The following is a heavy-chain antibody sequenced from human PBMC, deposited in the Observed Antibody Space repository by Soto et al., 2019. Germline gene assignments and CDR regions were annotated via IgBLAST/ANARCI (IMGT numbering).Heavy chain of an antibody. Sequence: QVQLVQSGAEEKKPGASVKVSCKASGYTFTSYAMHWVRQAPGQRLEWMGWINAGNGNTKYSQKFQGRVTITRDTSASTGYMELSSLRSEDRAVYYCARSIVVVTALDYWGQGTLVTVSS. CDR3: ARSIVVVTALDY. D-gene: IGHD2-21*02. V-gene: IGHV1-3*05. CDR2: INAGNGNT. J-gene: IGHJ4*02. CDR1: GYTFTSYA.